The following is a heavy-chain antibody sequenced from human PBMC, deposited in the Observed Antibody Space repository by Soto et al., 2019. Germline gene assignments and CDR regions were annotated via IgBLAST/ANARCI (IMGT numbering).Heavy chain of an antibody. J-gene: IGHJ4*02. CDR1: GDSFSNYW. Sequence: PGESLKISCKGSGDSFSNYWIAWVRQMPGKGLEWMGIIYPGDSDTRYSPSFQGQVTISADTSINTVYLQWSSLKASDTAMYYCARHRPLDYWGQGTLVTVSS. CDR2: IYPGDSDT. CDR3: ARHRPLDY. V-gene: IGHV5-51*01.